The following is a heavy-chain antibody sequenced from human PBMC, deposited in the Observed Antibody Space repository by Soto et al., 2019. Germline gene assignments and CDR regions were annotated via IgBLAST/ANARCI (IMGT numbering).Heavy chain of an antibody. V-gene: IGHV6-1*01. J-gene: IGHJ6*02. CDR3: ARGGFGSSWYVSWSKYYYYGMDV. CDR2: TYYRSKWYN. Sequence: SQTLSLTCAISGDSVSSNSAAWNWIRQSPSRGLEWLGRTYYRSKWYNDYAVSVKSRITINPDTSKNQFSLQLNSVTPEDTAVYYCARGGFGSSWYVSWSKYYYYGMDVWGQGTKVTVSS. D-gene: IGHD6-13*01. CDR1: GDSVSSNSAA.